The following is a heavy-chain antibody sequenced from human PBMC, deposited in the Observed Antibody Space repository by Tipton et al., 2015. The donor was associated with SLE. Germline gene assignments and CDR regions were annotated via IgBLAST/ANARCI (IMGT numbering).Heavy chain of an antibody. V-gene: IGHV1-8*01. CDR2: MNPNSGTT. CDR1: GYTFTSYD. J-gene: IGHJ6*04. Sequence: QVQLVQSGAEVKKPGASVKVSCKASGYTFTSYDINWVRQATGQGLEWMGWMNPNSGTTGYAQNFQGRVTMTRNTSTSTAYMELSSLRSEDTALYYCARHAAGGVALGYFGMDVWGKGTTVTVSS. CDR3: ARHAAGGVALGYFGMDV. D-gene: IGHD2-8*02.